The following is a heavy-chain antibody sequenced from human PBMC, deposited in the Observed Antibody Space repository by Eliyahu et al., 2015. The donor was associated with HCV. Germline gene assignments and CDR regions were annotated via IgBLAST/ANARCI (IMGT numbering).Heavy chain of an antibody. Sequence: QVQLQQWGTGLLKPSETLSLTCAVYTGSFTGYYWGWIRQPPGKGLEWIGGIHHSGTTNYNPSLKSRVAISVDTSLNQFSLNLRSVTAADTAVYYCARRPQQWELYQNDAFDMWSQGTMVTISP. D-gene: IGHD1-7*01. CDR1: TGSFTGYY. V-gene: IGHV4-34*01. CDR2: IHHSGTT. J-gene: IGHJ3*02. CDR3: ARRPQQWELYQNDAFDM.